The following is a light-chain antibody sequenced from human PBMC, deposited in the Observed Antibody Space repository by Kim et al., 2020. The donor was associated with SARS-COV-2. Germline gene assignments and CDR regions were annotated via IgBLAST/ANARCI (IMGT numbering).Light chain of an antibody. CDR2: AAS. V-gene: IGKV1-6*01. Sequence: VGDRVTITCRASQAIRNDLAWYQQKPGKAPKFLIYAASTLESGVPSRFSGSGSGTDFTLTISSLQSEDFAVYYCQQRSNWPPALTFGGGTKVDIK. CDR1: QAIRND. J-gene: IGKJ4*01. CDR3: QQRSNWPPALT.